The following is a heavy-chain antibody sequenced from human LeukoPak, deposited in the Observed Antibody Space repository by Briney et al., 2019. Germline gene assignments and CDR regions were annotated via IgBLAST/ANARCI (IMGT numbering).Heavy chain of an antibody. J-gene: IGHJ4*02. CDR1: GGSINTANYY. CDR3: TRDRRDGYNYVDI. D-gene: IGHD5-24*01. CDR2: ISFSGST. V-gene: IGHV4-61*01. Sequence: SETLSLTCIVSGGSINTANYYWTWIRQPRGKGLEWIAFISFSGSTDYNPSLKSRVTISVDTSKNQFSLKLSSVTAADTAVYYCTRDRRDGYNYVDIWGQGTLVTVSS.